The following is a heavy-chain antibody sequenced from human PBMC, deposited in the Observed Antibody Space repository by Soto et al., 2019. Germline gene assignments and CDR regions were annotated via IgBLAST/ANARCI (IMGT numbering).Heavy chain of an antibody. Sequence: SQTLSLTCAISGDSVSSYRSAWNWIRHSPARGLELLGRTYYRSKWYNDYAVSVESRMTINPHTSNNHFSLQLNSVTPEDTAVYYCAIDLPVFGVVTADYYYGMDVWGQGTTVTVSS. D-gene: IGHD3-3*01. CDR3: AIDLPVFGVVTADYYYGMDV. CDR1: GDSVSSYRSA. CDR2: TYYRSKWYN. V-gene: IGHV6-1*01. J-gene: IGHJ6*02.